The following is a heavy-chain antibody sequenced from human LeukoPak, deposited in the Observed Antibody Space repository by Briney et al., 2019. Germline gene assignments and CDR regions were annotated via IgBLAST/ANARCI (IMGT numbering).Heavy chain of an antibody. CDR3: ARARYCSSTSCPSPYFYYYMDV. V-gene: IGHV5-51*01. J-gene: IGHJ6*03. Sequence: GESLKISCKGSGYSFTNYWIGWVRQMPGKGLEWMGIIYPGDSDSRYSPSFQGQVTVSADKSISTAYLQWSSLKASDTAMYYCARARYCSSTSCPSPYFYYYMDVWGKGTTVTVSS. CDR2: IYPGDSDS. CDR1: GYSFTNYW. D-gene: IGHD2-2*01.